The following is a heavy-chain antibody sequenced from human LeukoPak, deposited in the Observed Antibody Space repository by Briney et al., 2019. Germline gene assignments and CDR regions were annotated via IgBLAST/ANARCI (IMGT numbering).Heavy chain of an antibody. CDR3: ARDHFSSWYGGGFDY. D-gene: IGHD6-13*01. V-gene: IGHV4-30-4*01. J-gene: IGHJ4*02. CDR1: GGSISSGDYY. Sequence: PSQTLSLTCTVSGGSISSGDYYWSWIRQPPGKGLEWIGYIYYSGSTYYNPSLKSRVTISVDTSKNQFSLKLSSVTAADTAVYYCARDHFSSWYGGGFDYWGQGTLVTVSS. CDR2: IYYSGST.